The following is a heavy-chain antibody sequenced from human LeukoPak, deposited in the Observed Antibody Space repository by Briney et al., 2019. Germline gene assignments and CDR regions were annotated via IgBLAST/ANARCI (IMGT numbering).Heavy chain of an antibody. Sequence: GGSLGLSCAASGFTSNNYAMSWVRQAPGKGLEWVSGLGGSGGSINYADSVKGRFTISRDNSKNTLYLQMNSLRAEDTAVYWCAKGVDGYCSSDSCYAYDCWGQGTLVTVSS. CDR2: LGGSGGSI. D-gene: IGHD2-2*01. CDR1: GFTSNNYA. J-gene: IGHJ4*02. V-gene: IGHV3-23*01. CDR3: AKGVDGYCSSDSCYAYDC.